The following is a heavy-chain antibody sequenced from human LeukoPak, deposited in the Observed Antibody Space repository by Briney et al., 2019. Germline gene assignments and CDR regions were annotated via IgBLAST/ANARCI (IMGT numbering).Heavy chain of an antibody. J-gene: IGHJ4*02. CDR3: ARDPYYYDSSGYSP. V-gene: IGHV3-33*01. D-gene: IGHD3-22*01. Sequence: GSLRLSCAASGFTFSSYGMHWVRQAPGKGLEWVAVIWYDGSNKYYADSVKGRFTISRDNSKNTLYLQMNSLRAEDTAVYYCARDPYYYDSSGYSPWGQGTLVTVSS. CDR1: GFTFSSYG. CDR2: IWYDGSNK.